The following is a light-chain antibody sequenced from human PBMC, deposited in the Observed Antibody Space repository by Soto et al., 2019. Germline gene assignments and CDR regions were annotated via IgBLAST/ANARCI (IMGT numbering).Light chain of an antibody. Sequence: DAVMTQSPLSLPVTLGQPASISCWSSQSLVYSDGNIYLNWFHQRPGQPPRRLIYKVFNRDSGVPDRFSGSGSRTDFTLKISRVEAEDVGIYYCMQGTHWPWTFGQGTKVEIK. CDR3: MQGTHWPWT. V-gene: IGKV2-30*01. CDR2: KVF. J-gene: IGKJ1*01. CDR1: QSLVYSDGNIY.